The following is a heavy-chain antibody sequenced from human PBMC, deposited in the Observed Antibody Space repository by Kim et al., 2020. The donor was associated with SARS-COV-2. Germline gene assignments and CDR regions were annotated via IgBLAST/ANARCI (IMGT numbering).Heavy chain of an antibody. CDR3: SRGRYYDFWRGFDY. J-gene: IGHJ4*02. V-gene: IGHV1-18*01. D-gene: IGHD3-3*01. Sequence: AQKLQGRVTMTTDTSTSTAYMELRSLRSEDTAVYYCSRGRYYDFWRGFDYWGQGTLVTVSS.